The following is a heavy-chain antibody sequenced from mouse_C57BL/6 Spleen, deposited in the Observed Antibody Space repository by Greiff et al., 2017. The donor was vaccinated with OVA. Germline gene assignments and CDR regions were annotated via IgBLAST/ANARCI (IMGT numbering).Heavy chain of an antibody. J-gene: IGHJ1*03. CDR3: ARADGYYVYFDV. Sequence: DVMLVESEGGLVQPGSSMKLSCTASGFTFSDYYMAWVRQVPEKGLEWVANINYDGSSTYYLDSLKSRFIISRDNAKNILYLQMSSLKSEDTATYYCARADGYYVYFDVWGTGTTVTVSS. V-gene: IGHV5-16*01. CDR2: INYDGSST. CDR1: GFTFSDYY. D-gene: IGHD2-3*01.